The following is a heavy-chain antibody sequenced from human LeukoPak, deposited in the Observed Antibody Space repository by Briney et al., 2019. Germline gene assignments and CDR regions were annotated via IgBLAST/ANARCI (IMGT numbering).Heavy chain of an antibody. Sequence: ASVTVSCKASGYTFSAYCMHWVRQAPGQGLEWMGWINPKSGGTNYAQKFQDKVTMTRDTSISSMYMELSRLKSDDTAVYYCVRDLGISGWYAPPLGYFDSWGQGTLVTVSS. V-gene: IGHV1-2*02. D-gene: IGHD6-19*01. J-gene: IGHJ4*02. CDR1: GYTFSAYC. CDR3: VRDLGISGWYAPPLGYFDS. CDR2: INPKSGGT.